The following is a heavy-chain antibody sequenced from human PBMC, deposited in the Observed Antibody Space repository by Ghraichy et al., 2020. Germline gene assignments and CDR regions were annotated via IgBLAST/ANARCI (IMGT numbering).Heavy chain of an antibody. CDR3: VKGGMGSSRRNWFDS. Sequence: GGSLRLSCSASGFSFSNYAVHWVRQSPGKGLEHVSAMGSNGGTTYYADSVKGRFSISNDNSKNTVYLQMSSLRAEDTALYYCVKGGMGSSRRNWFDSWGQGTLVTVSS. CDR1: GFSFSNYA. D-gene: IGHD6-13*01. V-gene: IGHV3-64D*06. J-gene: IGHJ5*01. CDR2: MGSNGGTT.